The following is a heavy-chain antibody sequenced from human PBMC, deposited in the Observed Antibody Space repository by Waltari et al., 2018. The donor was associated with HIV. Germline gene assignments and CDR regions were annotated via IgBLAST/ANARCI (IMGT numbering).Heavy chain of an antibody. V-gene: IGHV3-74*01. CDR1: GFTFSSDG. CDR2: INTDGSST. D-gene: IGHD2-2*02. Sequence: EVQLVESGGGLVQPGGSLRLSCAASGFTFSSDGIHWVRQAPGKGLVWVSRINTDGSSTSYADSVKGRFTISRDNAKNTLYLQMNSLRAEDTAVYYCARGGHCSGISCYTGDYSYGLDVWGQGTTVTVSS. J-gene: IGHJ6*02. CDR3: ARGGHCSGISCYTGDYSYGLDV.